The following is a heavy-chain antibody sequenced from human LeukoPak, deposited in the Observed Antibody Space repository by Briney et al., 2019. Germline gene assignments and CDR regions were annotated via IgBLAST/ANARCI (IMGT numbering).Heavy chain of an antibody. D-gene: IGHD2-2*01. V-gene: IGHV3-30-3*01. CDR1: GFTFSSYW. CDR2: ISYDGSNK. J-gene: IGHJ3*02. CDR3: ARAEDIVVVPAAMFDAFDI. Sequence: GGSLRLSCAASGFTFSSYWMSWVRQAPGKGLEWVAVISYDGSNKYYADSVKGRFTISRDNSKNTLYLQMNSLRAEDTAVYYCARAEDIVVVPAAMFDAFDIWGQGTMVTVSS.